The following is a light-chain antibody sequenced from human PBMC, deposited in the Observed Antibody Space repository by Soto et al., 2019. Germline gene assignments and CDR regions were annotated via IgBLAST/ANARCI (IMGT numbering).Light chain of an antibody. V-gene: IGKV1-9*01. Sequence: DIQLTQSPSFLSASVGDRVTITCRTSQGISGYLAWYQQKPGKAPKLLIDTASIFQTGVPTRFGGSGSGTEFSLTVSTLQPEDFATYYGQQLNSFPINFGQGTRLEIK. CDR1: QGISGY. J-gene: IGKJ5*01. CDR2: TAS. CDR3: QQLNSFPIN.